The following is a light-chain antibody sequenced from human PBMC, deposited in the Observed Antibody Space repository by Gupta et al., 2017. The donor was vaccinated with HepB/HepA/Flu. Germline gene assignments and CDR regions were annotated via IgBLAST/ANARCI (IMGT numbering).Light chain of an antibody. Sequence: EIVLTQSPATLSLSPGERATLSCRASQSVSSYLAWYQQKPGQAPRLLIYDASNRATGIPARFSGSGSGTDFTLTISSLEPEDFAVYYCQLRSRWLLTFGGGTKVEIK. CDR3: QLRSRWLLT. CDR1: QSVSSY. J-gene: IGKJ4*01. CDR2: DAS. V-gene: IGKV3-11*01.